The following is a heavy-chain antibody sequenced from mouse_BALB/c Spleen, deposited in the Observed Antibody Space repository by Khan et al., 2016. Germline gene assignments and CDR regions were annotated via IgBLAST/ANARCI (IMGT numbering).Heavy chain of an antibody. CDR3: VRSRGYGGYYAMDY. Sequence: QVQLQQSGAELAKPGASVKMSCKSSGYTFTSYWMHWVKQRPGQGLEWIGYLNPSTGYTEYNQKFKDRATLTADKSSSTASMQLSSLTSEDSAVYDCVRSRGYGGYYAMDYWGQGTSVTVSS. D-gene: IGHD3-1*01. V-gene: IGHV1-7*01. CDR2: LNPSTGYT. CDR1: GYTFTSYW. J-gene: IGHJ4*01.